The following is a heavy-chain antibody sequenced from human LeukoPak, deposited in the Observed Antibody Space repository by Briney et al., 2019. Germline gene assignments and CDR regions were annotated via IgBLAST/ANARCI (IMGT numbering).Heavy chain of an antibody. CDR3: ARVMEADYYFDY. CDR1: GYTFTSYG. Sequence: ASVKVSCKASGYTFTSYGISWVRQAPGQGLEWMGWINPNSGGTNYAQEFQGRVTMTRDTSISTAYMELSRLRSDDTAVYYCARVMEADYYFDYWGQGTLVTVSS. J-gene: IGHJ4*02. CDR2: INPNSGGT. D-gene: IGHD3-10*01. V-gene: IGHV1-2*02.